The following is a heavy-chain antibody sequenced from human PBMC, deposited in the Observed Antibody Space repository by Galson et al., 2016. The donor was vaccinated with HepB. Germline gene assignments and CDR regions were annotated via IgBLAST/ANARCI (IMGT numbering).Heavy chain of an antibody. J-gene: IGHJ4*02. CDR3: ARGLAAVAKNGDFDY. V-gene: IGHV3-33*01. Sequence: SLRLSCAASGFTFNNYGMHWVRQAAGKGLEWVAVIWYDGGNKYYADSVKGRFTISRDNSKNTLYLQMNSLRAEDTAVYYCARGLAAVAKNGDFDYWGQGTLVSVSS. D-gene: IGHD6-13*01. CDR2: IWYDGGNK. CDR1: GFTFNNYG.